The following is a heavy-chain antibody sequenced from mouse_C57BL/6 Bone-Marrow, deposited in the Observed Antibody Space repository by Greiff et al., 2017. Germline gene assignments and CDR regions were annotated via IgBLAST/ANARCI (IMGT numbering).Heavy chain of an antibody. D-gene: IGHD2-12*01. Sequence: EVQRVESGAELVRPGASVKLSCTASGFNIKDDYMHWVKQRPEQGLEWIGWIDPENGDTEYASKFQGKATITADTSSNTAYLQLSSLTSEDTAVYYCTTEALRRAWFAYWGQGTLVTVSA. CDR3: TTEALRRAWFAY. CDR1: GFNIKDDY. CDR2: IDPENGDT. V-gene: IGHV14-4*01. J-gene: IGHJ3*01.